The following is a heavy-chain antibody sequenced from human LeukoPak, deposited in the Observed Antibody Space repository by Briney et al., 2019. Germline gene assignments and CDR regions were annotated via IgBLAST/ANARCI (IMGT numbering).Heavy chain of an antibody. D-gene: IGHD2-2*01. CDR1: GFTFNTHG. CDR2: VEHDGSKK. CDR3: AKDRLVVAPAAMTSNFDY. J-gene: IGHJ4*02. Sequence: PGGSLRLSCVTSGFTFNTHGMHWVRQAPGKALEWVAFVEHDGSKKYLESVKGRFTISRDNSKNTLYLQMNSLKTEDTAVYYCAKDRLVVAPAAMTSNFDYWGQGTLVTVSS. V-gene: IGHV3-30*02.